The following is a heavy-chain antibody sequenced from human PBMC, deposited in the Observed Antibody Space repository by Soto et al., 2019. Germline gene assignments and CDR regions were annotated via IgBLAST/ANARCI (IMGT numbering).Heavy chain of an antibody. D-gene: IGHD3-3*01. CDR1: GGTFSSYA. CDR3: AGRAGGVVIPDYYYYGMDV. CDR2: IIPIFGTA. J-gene: IGHJ6*02. Sequence: QVQLVQSGAEVKKPGSSVKVSCKASGGTFSSYAISWVRQAPGQGLEWMGGIIPIFGTANYAQKFQGRVTITADESTSTVYMELSRLRSEDRVVYYCAGRAGGVVIPDYYYYGMDVWGQGTTVTVSS. V-gene: IGHV1-69*01.